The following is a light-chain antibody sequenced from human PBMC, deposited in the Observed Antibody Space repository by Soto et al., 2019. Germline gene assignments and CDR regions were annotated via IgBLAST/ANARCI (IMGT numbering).Light chain of an antibody. CDR2: EAS. V-gene: IGLV2-23*01. CDR3: SSYAGSSTLT. Sequence: QSALTQPASVSGSPGQSITISCTGTSSDVGSYNLVSWYQRHPGKAPKLMIYEASTRPSGVSNRFSGSKSGNTASLTISGLQAEDEADYYCSSYAGSSTLTFGGGTQLTVL. J-gene: IGLJ2*01. CDR1: SSDVGSYNL.